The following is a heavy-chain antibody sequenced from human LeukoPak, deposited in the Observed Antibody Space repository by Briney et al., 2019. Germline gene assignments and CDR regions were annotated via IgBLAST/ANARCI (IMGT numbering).Heavy chain of an antibody. CDR2: IKKDGSEK. CDR1: GFTFSSYW. CDR3: ARDRFGIFYGDYDNAYYFYMDV. J-gene: IGHJ6*03. Sequence: GGSLRLSCAASGFTFSSYWMSWVRQAPGKGLEWVANIKKDGSEKYYVDSVKGRFTISRDNAKNSLYLQMNSLRAEDTAVYYCARDRFGIFYGDYDNAYYFYMDVWGKGTTVTISS. V-gene: IGHV3-7*01. D-gene: IGHD4-17*01.